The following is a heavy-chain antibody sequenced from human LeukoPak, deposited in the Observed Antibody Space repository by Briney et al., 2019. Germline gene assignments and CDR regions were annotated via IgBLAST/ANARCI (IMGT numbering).Heavy chain of an antibody. V-gene: IGHV1-3*01. CDR2: ISAGNANT. CDR3: ARSYNNYLGAFDI. CDR1: GYPFTSYT. J-gene: IGHJ3*02. Sequence: GASVKVSCKASGYPFTSYTIYWVRQAPGQRLEWMGRISAGNANTKYSQKFQGRVTITRDTAASTVYMELSSLRSEDPAVYYCARSYNNYLGAFDIWGQGTMVTASS. D-gene: IGHD4-11*01.